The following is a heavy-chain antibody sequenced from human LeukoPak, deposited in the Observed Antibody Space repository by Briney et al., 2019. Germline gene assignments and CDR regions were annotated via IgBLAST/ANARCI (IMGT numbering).Heavy chain of an antibody. Sequence: GASVKVSCKASGYTFTGYYMHWVRQAPGQGLEWMGWISAYNGNTNYAQKLQGRVTMTTDTSTSTAYMELRSLRSDDTAVYYCARSQVVPVATNFDYWGQGTLVTVSS. J-gene: IGHJ4*02. CDR2: ISAYNGNT. D-gene: IGHD2-2*01. CDR1: GYTFTGYY. CDR3: ARSQVVPVATNFDY. V-gene: IGHV1-18*04.